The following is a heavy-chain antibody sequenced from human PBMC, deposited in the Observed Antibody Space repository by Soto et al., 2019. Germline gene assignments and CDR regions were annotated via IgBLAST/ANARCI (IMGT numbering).Heavy chain of an antibody. Sequence: EVQLLESGGGLGQPGGSLRLSCAASGFTFSSYAMSWVRQAPGKGLEWVSAISGSGGSTYYADSVKGRFTISRDNSKNTLYLQMNSLRAEDTAVYYCAKDPDSSGWPLDYWGQGTLVTVSS. CDR2: ISGSGGST. CDR1: GFTFSSYA. CDR3: AKDPDSSGWPLDY. J-gene: IGHJ4*02. V-gene: IGHV3-23*01. D-gene: IGHD6-19*01.